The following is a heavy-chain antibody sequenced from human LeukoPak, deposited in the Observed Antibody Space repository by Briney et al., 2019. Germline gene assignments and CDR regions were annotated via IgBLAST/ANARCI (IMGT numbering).Heavy chain of an antibody. Sequence: SETLSLTCTVSGGSISNYYYSWIRQPPGKGLEWIGYIFYSGNTNYSPSLKSRVTISVDTSKNQFSLKLSSVTAADTAVYYCARSLRPGIAVVWGQGTLVTVSS. V-gene: IGHV4-59*01. CDR2: IFYSGNT. J-gene: IGHJ4*02. D-gene: IGHD6-19*01. CDR3: ARSLRPGIAVV. CDR1: GGSISNYY.